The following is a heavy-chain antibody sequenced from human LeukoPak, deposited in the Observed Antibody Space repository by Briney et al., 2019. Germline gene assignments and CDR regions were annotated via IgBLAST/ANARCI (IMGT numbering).Heavy chain of an antibody. CDR3: ARDRTHCGGDCLIDY. V-gene: IGHV3-74*01. J-gene: IGHJ4*02. CDR1: GFTFTSYW. Sequence: GGSLRLSCAASGFTFTSYWMYWVRQAPGKGLVWVSRINSDGSSTTYADSVKGRFTISRDNAKNTLYLQMNSLRGEDTAVYYCARDRTHCGGDCLIDYWGQGTLVTVSS. CDR2: INSDGSST. D-gene: IGHD2-21*02.